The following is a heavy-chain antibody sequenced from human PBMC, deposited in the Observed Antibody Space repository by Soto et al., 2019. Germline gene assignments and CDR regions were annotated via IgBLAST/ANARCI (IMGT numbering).Heavy chain of an antibody. Sequence: ASVKVSCKASGGTFSSYTISWVRQAPGQGLEWMGRIIPILGIANYAQKFQGRVTITADKSTSTAYMELSSLRSEDTAVYYCARSPRAPGIAVAGRRGYFDYWGQGTLVTVSS. D-gene: IGHD6-19*01. CDR2: IIPILGIA. V-gene: IGHV1-69*02. J-gene: IGHJ4*02. CDR1: GGTFSSYT. CDR3: ARSPRAPGIAVAGRRGYFDY.